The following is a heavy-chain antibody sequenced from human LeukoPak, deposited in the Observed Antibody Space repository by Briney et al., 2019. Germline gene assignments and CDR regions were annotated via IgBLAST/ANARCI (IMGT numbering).Heavy chain of an antibody. V-gene: IGHV4-38-2*02. D-gene: IGHD2-15*01. CDR3: AREGRYCGGGRCSYMDV. Sequence: SETLPLTCTVSGGSISSYYWSWIRQPPGKGLEWIGSIYHSGSPYYNSSLKSRVTISVDTSKNQFSLKLSSVTAADTAVYYCAREGRYCGGGRCSYMDVWGKGTTVTVSS. J-gene: IGHJ6*03. CDR2: IYHSGSP. CDR1: GGSISSYY.